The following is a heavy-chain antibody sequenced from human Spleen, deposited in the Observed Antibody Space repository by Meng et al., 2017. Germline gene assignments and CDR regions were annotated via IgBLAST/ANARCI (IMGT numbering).Heavy chain of an antibody. D-gene: IGHD3-22*01. V-gene: IGHV3-74*01. CDR2: IYCDGSDT. J-gene: IGHJ1*01. Sequence: GESLKISCAAPGFTLSSYWMHWVRQAPGRGLVWVSRIYCDGSDTSFADSVKGRFTISRDNARNTLYLQMNSLRVEDTAVYYCAKVGYYDSSNYYAYFQHWGQGTLVTVS. CDR3: AKVGYYDSSNYYAYFQH. CDR1: GFTLSSYW.